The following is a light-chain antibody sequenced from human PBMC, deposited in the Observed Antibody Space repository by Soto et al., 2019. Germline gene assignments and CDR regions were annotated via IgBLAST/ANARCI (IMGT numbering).Light chain of an antibody. V-gene: IGKV1-5*01. CDR1: QSISIW. CDR2: DAS. Sequence: DIQMTQSPSTLSAFVGDRVTITCRASQSISIWLAWYQQKPGKAPKLLIYDASSLASGVPSRFSGSGSGTDFTLTIRSLQPEDFATYYCQQSHNTPITIGQGTRLEIK. CDR3: QQSHNTPIT. J-gene: IGKJ5*01.